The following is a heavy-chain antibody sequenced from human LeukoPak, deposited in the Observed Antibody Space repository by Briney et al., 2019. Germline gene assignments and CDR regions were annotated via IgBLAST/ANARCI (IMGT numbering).Heavy chain of an antibody. J-gene: IGHJ4*02. CDR1: GGTSNSHA. Sequence: SVKVSCKASGGTSNSHAISWVRQAPGQGLEWMGRIIPNLGTTNRAQNFQDRVTLTADKSTNTAYMELTSLTPDDTAVYYCATTNDGGGYQWGDFFDFWGQRTLVTVSS. CDR3: ATTNDGGGYQWGDFFDF. D-gene: IGHD3-22*01. V-gene: IGHV1-69*04. CDR2: IIPNLGTT.